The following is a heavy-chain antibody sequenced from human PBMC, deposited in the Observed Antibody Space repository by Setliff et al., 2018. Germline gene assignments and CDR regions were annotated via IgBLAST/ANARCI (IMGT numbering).Heavy chain of an antibody. CDR1: GGSFDFGGYY. J-gene: IGHJ4*02. V-gene: IGHV4-34*01. Sequence: PSETLSLTCAVYGGSFDFGGYYWTWIRQSPGKGLEWIGQTNHAGSIKYNPSLKSRVTISVDTSQRQFSLYLRSVTAADAAVYYCARLKYYHDTDGRFYFDYRGQGTLVTVSS. CDR3: ARLKYYHDTDGRFYFDY. D-gene: IGHD3-3*02. CDR2: TNHAGSI.